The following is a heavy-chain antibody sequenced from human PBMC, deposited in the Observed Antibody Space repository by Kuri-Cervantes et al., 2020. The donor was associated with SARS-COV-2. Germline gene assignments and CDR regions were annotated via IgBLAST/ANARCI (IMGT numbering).Heavy chain of an antibody. Sequence: SETLSLTCAVSGYSISSGYNWGWIWLPPGKGLEWIGSIYHTGTTSYKSSLKSRVTISADTSKNQFSLNLKSVTAADTAIYYCAMSSDWNPLWYFDLWGRGTLVTVSS. D-gene: IGHD2-21*01. CDR3: AMSSDWNPLWYFDL. CDR1: GYSISSGYN. J-gene: IGHJ2*01. V-gene: IGHV4-38-2*01. CDR2: IYHTGTT.